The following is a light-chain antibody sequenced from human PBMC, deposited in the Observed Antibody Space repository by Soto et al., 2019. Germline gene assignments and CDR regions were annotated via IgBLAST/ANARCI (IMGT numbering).Light chain of an antibody. CDR2: DAS. V-gene: IGKV3-15*01. CDR3: QQYNNWYT. J-gene: IGKJ2*01. CDR1: QSVSRN. Sequence: EIVMTQSPATLSVSPGERATLSCRASQSVSRNLAWYQQKPGQAPRLLILDASTRAAGIPGRFSGSGSGREFTLIISSLQSEDFAVYYCQQYNNWYTFGQGTKLEI.